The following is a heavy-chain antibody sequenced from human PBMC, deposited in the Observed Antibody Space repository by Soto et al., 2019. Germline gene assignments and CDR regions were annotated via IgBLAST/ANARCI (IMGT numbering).Heavy chain of an antibody. CDR3: AKDLEPLYSPADY. D-gene: IGHD2-21*01. CDR2: ISGSGGST. Sequence: PGGSLRLSCAASGFTFSSYAMSWFRQAPGKGLEWVSAISGSGGSTYYADSVKGRFTISRDNSKNTLYLQMNSLRAEDTAVYYCAKDLEPLYSPADYWGQGTLVTVSS. V-gene: IGHV3-23*01. CDR1: GFTFSSYA. J-gene: IGHJ4*02.